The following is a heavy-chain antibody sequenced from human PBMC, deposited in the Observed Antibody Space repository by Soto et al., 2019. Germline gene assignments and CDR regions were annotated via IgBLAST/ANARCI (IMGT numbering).Heavy chain of an antibody. CDR3: ANSGGVVSAEKGFDP. D-gene: IGHD3-22*01. V-gene: IGHV3-23*01. CDR1: GFTFSSYA. J-gene: IGHJ5*02. CDR2: ISGSGGST. Sequence: GGSLRLSCAASGFTFSSYAMSWVRQAPGKGLEWVSAISGSGGSTYYADSVKGRFTISRDNSKNTLYLQMNSLRAEDTAVYYCANSGGVVSAEKGFDPWGQGTLVTVSS.